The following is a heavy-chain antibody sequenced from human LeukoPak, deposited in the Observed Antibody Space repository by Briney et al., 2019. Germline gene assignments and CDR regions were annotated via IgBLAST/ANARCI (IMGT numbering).Heavy chain of an antibody. CDR3: ARDGRGYCSGGSCPTHYYYYYYMDV. J-gene: IGHJ6*03. D-gene: IGHD2-15*01. CDR1: GYSISSGYY. Sequence: AETLSLTCAVSGYSISSGYYWGWLRQPPGKGLEWIGSIYHSGSTYYNPSLKSRVTISVDTSKNQFSLKLSSVTAADTAVYYCARDGRGYCSGGSCPTHYYYYYYMDVWGKGTTVTVSS. CDR2: IYHSGST. V-gene: IGHV4-38-2*02.